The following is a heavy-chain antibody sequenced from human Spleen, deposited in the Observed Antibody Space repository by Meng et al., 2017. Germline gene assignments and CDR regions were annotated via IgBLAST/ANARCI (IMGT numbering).Heavy chain of an antibody. CDR3: AHRREGYFDY. J-gene: IGHJ4*02. V-gene: IGHV2-5*01. D-gene: IGHD1-26*01. CDR2: IYWHDEE. CDR1: WFSLSTSEEA. Sequence: QISWRDSGATLVKPTQTLSLTCSFSWFSLSTSEEAVGWIRQPPGKALEWLALIYWHDEERYSPSLKGRLTITKDTSKNQVVLTMTNMDPVDTGTYYCAHRREGYFDYWGQGTLVTVSS.